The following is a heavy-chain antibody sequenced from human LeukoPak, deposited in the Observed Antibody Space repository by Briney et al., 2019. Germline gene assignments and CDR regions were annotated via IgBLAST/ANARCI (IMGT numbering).Heavy chain of an antibody. D-gene: IGHD6-19*01. CDR2: IYYSGST. Sequence: SETLSLTCTVSGGSISSNNYYWGWIRQPPGKGLEWIGSIYYSGSTYYNPSLKSRVTISVDTSKNQFSLKLSSVTAADTAVYFCARVSTVAAYYFDYWGQGTVVTVSS. V-gene: IGHV4-39*07. CDR1: GGSISSNNYY. CDR3: ARVSTVAAYYFDY. J-gene: IGHJ4*02.